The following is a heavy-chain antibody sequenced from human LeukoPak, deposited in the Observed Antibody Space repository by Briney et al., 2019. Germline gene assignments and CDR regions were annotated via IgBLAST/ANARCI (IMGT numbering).Heavy chain of an antibody. V-gene: IGHV5-51*01. J-gene: IGHJ6*03. CDR1: GYSFTSYW. D-gene: IGHD2-8*01. CDR2: IYPDDSDT. CDR3: ARLAFCTNAVCFSNYYYSMDV. Sequence: GESLKISCKGSGYSFTSYWIGWVRQMPGKGLEWMGIIYPDDSDTKYSPSFQGQVTISADKSISTAYLQWSSLKASDTAMYYCARLAFCTNAVCFSNYYYSMDVWGRGTTVTVSS.